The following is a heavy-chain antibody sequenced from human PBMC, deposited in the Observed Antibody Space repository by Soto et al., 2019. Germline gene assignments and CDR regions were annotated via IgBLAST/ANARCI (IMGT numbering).Heavy chain of an antibody. CDR2: INHSGST. J-gene: IGHJ5*02. Sequence: SETLSLTCAVYGGSFSGYYWSWIRQPPGKGLEWIGEINHSGSTNYNPSLKSRVTISVDTSKNQFSLKLSSVTAADTAVYYCARGRQTAAGGTKKGWFDPWGQGTLVNVSS. D-gene: IGHD6-13*01. CDR3: ARGRQTAAGGTKKGWFDP. CDR1: GGSFSGYY. V-gene: IGHV4-34*01.